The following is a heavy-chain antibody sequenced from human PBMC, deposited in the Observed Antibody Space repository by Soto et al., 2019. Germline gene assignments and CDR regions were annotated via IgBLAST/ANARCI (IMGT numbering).Heavy chain of an antibody. Sequence: EVQLVESGGGLLQPGGSLRLSCAASGFTFSNYWMHWVRQAPGKGLVWVSRINSDGSSTTYADSVKGRFTISRDNAKNTLYLQMNSLRAEDTAVYYCASDDGYNTIGYWGQGTLVTVSS. CDR2: INSDGSST. J-gene: IGHJ4*02. D-gene: IGHD5-12*01. V-gene: IGHV3-74*01. CDR1: GFTFSNYW. CDR3: ASDDGYNTIGY.